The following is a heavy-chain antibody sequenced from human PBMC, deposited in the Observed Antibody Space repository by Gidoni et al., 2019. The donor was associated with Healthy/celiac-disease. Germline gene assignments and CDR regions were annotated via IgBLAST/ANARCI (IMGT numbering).Heavy chain of an antibody. J-gene: IGHJ6*02. CDR2: IYSGGST. CDR3: ARDHGRPGYYDSSGYYSAYYYYGMDV. D-gene: IGHD3-22*01. Sequence: EVQLVESGGGLVQPGGSLRLSCAASGFTVSSNYMSWVRQAPGKGLEWVSVIYSGGSTYYADSVKGRFTISRHNSKNTLYLQMNSLRAEDTAVYYCARDHGRPGYYDSSGYYSAYYYYGMDVWGQGTTVTVSS. V-gene: IGHV3-53*04. CDR1: GFTVSSNY.